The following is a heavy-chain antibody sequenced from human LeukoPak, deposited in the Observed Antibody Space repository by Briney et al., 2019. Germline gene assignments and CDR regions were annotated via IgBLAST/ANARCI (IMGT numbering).Heavy chain of an antibody. CDR2: IYYSGST. V-gene: IGHV4-30-4*01. CDR1: GGSISSGDYY. CDR3: ASLPYDILTGYPSSFDC. Sequence: PSETLSLTCTVSGGSISSGDYYWSWIRQPPGKGLEWIGYIYYSGSTYYNPSLKSRVTISVDTSKNQFSLKLSSVTAADTAVYYCASLPYDILTGYPSSFDCWGQGTLVTVSS. D-gene: IGHD3-9*01. J-gene: IGHJ4*02.